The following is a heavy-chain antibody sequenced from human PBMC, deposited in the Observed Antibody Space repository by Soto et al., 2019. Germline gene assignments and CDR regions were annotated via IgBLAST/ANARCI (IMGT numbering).Heavy chain of an antibody. V-gene: IGHV1-18*01. D-gene: IGHD2-15*01. CDR3: ARVPIDNYCSGGSGYSVAGAFDI. CDR2: ISAYNGNT. J-gene: IGHJ3*02. Sequence: QVQRVQSGAEVKNPGASVKVSCKASGYTFTSYGISWVRQAPGQGLEWMGWISAYNGNTNYARKLQGRVTMTTDTSTSTAYRELRSLRSDDTAVYYCARVPIDNYCSGGSGYSVAGAFDIWGQGTMVTVSS. CDR1: GYTFTSYG.